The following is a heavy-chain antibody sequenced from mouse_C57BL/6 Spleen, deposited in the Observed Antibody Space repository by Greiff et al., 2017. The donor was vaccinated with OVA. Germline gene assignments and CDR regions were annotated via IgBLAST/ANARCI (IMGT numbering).Heavy chain of an antibody. CDR1: GYTFTSYW. CDR2: INPSSGYT. J-gene: IGHJ3*01. V-gene: IGHV1-7*01. CDR3: AREGDGAWFAY. D-gene: IGHD1-2*01. Sequence: QVQLQQSGAELAKPGASVKLSCKASGYTFTSYWMHWVQQRPGQGLEWIGYINPSSGYTKYTQKVKDPATLSADKSSSTDYMQLSSLKYEDSAVCYCAREGDGAWFAYWGQGTLVTVSA.